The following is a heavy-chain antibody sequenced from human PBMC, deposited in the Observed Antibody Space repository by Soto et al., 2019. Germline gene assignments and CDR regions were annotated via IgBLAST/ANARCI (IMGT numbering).Heavy chain of an antibody. D-gene: IGHD3-10*01. CDR3: ARDRRITMVRGVPKTVYYYYYYGMDV. CDR2: ISAYNGNT. Sequence: ASGKVSCKASGYTFTSYGISWVRQSPGQGLEWMGWISAYNGNTNYAQKLQGRATMTTDTSTSTAYMELRSLRSDDTAVYYCARDRRITMVRGVPKTVYYYYYYGMDVWGQGTTVTVSS. J-gene: IGHJ6*02. V-gene: IGHV1-18*04. CDR1: GYTFTSYG.